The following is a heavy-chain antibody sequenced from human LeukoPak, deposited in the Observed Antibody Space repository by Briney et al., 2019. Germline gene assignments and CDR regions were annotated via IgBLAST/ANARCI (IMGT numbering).Heavy chain of an antibody. CDR1: GYTFTGYY. V-gene: IGHV1-2*02. CDR3: ARDTYYYDSSGYFYFDY. D-gene: IGHD3-22*01. CDR2: INPNSGGT. Sequence: ASVKVSCKASGYTFTGYYMHWVRQAPGQGLEWMGWINPNSGGTNYAQKFQGRVTTTRDTSISTAYMELSRLRSDDTAVYYCARDTYYYDSSGYFYFDYWGQGTLVTVSS. J-gene: IGHJ4*02.